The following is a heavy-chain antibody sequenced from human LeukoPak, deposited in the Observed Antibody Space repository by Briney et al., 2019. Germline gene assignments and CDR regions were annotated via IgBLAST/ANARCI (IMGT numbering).Heavy chain of an antibody. J-gene: IGHJ4*02. CDR2: ISSDSLYT. Sequence: GGSLRLSCAASGFTFKNYYMSWIRQAPGKGLEWVSYISSDSLYTNYADSVKGRFTISRDNAKNSLYLQMNFLRVEDTAVYYCARGNHEDSSGYLDYWGQGTLVTVSS. D-gene: IGHD3-22*01. V-gene: IGHV3-11*05. CDR3: ARGNHEDSSGYLDY. CDR1: GFTFKNYY.